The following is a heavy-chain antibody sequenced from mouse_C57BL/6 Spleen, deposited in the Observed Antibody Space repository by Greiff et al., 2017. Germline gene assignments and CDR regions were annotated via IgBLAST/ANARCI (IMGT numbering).Heavy chain of an antibody. CDR2: IDPNSGGT. CDR1: GYTFTSYW. D-gene: IGHD1-1*01. J-gene: IGHJ4*01. CDR3: ARSAYYGSSYDYAMDY. V-gene: IGHV1-72*01. Sequence: VQLQESGAELVKPGASVKLSCKASGYTFTSYWMHWVKQRPGRGLEWIGRIDPNSGGTKYNEKFKSKATLTVDKPSSTAYMQLSSLTSEDSAVYYCARSAYYGSSYDYAMDYWGQGTSVTVSS.